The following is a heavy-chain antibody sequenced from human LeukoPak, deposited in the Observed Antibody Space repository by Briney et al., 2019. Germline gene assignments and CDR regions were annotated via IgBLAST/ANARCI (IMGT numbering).Heavy chain of an antibody. CDR3: AKWGDYDVLTGYYVSDY. J-gene: IGHJ4*02. CDR2: ITGSGSGI. CDR1: GFTFSNYA. Sequence: PGGPLRLSCAASGFTFSNYAMSWVRQAPGKGLEWVSAITGSGSGIYYADSMKSRFTISRDNSKNTLYLQINSLRAEDTAVYYCAKWGDYDVLTGYYVSDYWGQGTLVTVSS. D-gene: IGHD3-9*01. V-gene: IGHV3-23*01.